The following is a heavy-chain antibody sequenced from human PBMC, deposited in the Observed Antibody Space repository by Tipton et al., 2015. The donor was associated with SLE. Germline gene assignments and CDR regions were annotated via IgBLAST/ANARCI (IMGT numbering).Heavy chain of an antibody. CDR3: ARGISSGWWNY. CDR2: INHSGST. D-gene: IGHD6-19*01. Sequence: TLSLTCAVYGGSFSGYYGSWIRQPPGKGLEWIGEINHSGSTNYNPSLKSRVTISVDTSENQFSLKLSSVTAADTAVYYCARGISSGWWNYWGQGNLVTVSS. J-gene: IGHJ4*02. V-gene: IGHV4-34*01. CDR1: GGSFSGYY.